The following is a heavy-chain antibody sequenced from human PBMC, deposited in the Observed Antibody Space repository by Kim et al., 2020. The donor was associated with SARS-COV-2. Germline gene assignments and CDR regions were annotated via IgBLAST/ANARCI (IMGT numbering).Heavy chain of an antibody. D-gene: IGHD5-12*01. V-gene: IGHV4-34*01. Sequence: SETLSLTCAVYGGSFSGYYWSWIRQPPGKGLEWIGEINHSGSTNYNPSLKSRVTISVDTSKNQFSLKLSSVTAADTAVYYCARCPNLEMATYSWFDPWGQGTLVTVSS. CDR2: INHSGST. J-gene: IGHJ5*02. CDR3: ARCPNLEMATYSWFDP. CDR1: GGSFSGYY.